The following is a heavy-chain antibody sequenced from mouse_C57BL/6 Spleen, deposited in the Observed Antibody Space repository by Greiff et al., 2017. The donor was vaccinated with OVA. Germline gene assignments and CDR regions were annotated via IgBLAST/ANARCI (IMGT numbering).Heavy chain of an antibody. CDR1: GYTFTNYW. CDR3: ARCGYYGSSSYFDY. Sequence: QVQLQQSGAELVRPGTSVKMSCKASGYTFTNYWIGWAKQRPGHGLEWIGDIYPGGGYTNYNEKFKGKATLTADKSSSTAYMQFSSLTSEDSAIYYCARCGYYGSSSYFDYWGQGTTLTVSS. V-gene: IGHV1-63*01. J-gene: IGHJ2*01. D-gene: IGHD1-1*01. CDR2: IYPGGGYT.